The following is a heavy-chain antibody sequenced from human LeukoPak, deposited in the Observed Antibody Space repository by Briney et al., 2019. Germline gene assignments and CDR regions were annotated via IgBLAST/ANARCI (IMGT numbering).Heavy chain of an antibody. V-gene: IGHV4-31*03. CDR3: ARLLDRGHNAFDI. CDR2: IYYSGST. D-gene: IGHD3-10*01. Sequence: PSETLSLTCTVSGGSISSGGYYWSWIRQHPGKGLEWIGYIYYSGSTYYNPSLKSRVTISVDTSKNQFSLKLSSVTAADTAVYYCARLLDRGHNAFDIWGQGTMVTVSS. J-gene: IGHJ3*02. CDR1: GGSISSGGYY.